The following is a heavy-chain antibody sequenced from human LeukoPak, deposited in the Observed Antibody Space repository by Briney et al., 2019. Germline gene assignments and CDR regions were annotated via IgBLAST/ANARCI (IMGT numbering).Heavy chain of an antibody. Sequence: ASVKVSCKASGYTFTSYYMHWVRQAPGQGLEWMGIINPSGGSTSYAQKFQGRVTMTRDTSTSTAYMELSSLRSEDTAVYYCARAYVDTAMVRGLYYFDYWGQGTLVAVSS. J-gene: IGHJ4*02. CDR1: GYTFTSYY. CDR3: ARAYVDTAMVRGLYYFDY. D-gene: IGHD5-18*01. V-gene: IGHV1-46*01. CDR2: INPSGGST.